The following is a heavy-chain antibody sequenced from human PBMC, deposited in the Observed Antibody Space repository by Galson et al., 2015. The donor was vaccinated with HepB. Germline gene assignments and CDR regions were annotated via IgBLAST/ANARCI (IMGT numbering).Heavy chain of an antibody. J-gene: IGHJ4*02. V-gene: IGHV3-21*06. Sequence: SLRLSCAASGSTFSSYTMDWVRQAPGKGLEWVSSISRSSNYIFYADSVNGRFTISRDNAKNSLYLQMNSLRAEDTAVYYCARQVGIGSGSTDYWGQGTLVSVSS. CDR1: GSTFSSYT. CDR3: ARQVGIGSGSTDY. CDR2: ISRSSNYI. D-gene: IGHD1-26*01.